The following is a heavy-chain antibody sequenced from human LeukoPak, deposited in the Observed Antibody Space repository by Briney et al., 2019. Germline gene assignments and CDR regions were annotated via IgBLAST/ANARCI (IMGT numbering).Heavy chain of an antibody. J-gene: IGHJ3*02. V-gene: IGHV5-51*01. Sequence: PGESLKISCKGSGYSFTSYWIGWVRQMPGKGLEWMGIIYPGDSDTRYSPSFQGQVTISADKSISTAYLQRSSLKASDTAMYYCARRSDSSGYYSIIGAFDIWGQGTMVTVSS. CDR2: IYPGDSDT. CDR3: ARRSDSSGYYSIIGAFDI. CDR1: GYSFTSYW. D-gene: IGHD3-22*01.